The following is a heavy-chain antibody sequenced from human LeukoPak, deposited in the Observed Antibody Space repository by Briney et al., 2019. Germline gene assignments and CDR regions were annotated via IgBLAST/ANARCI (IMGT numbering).Heavy chain of an antibody. CDR1: GFTFSSYG. CDR3: ARVSRHCTNGVCYTPDY. J-gene: IGHJ4*02. CDR2: IWYDGSNK. Sequence: GGSLRLSCAASGFTFSSYGMHWVRQAPGKGLEGVAVIWYDGSNKYYADSVKGRFTISRDNSKNTLYLQMNSLRAEDTAVYYCARVSRHCTNGVCYTPDYWGQGTLVTVSS. V-gene: IGHV3-33*01. D-gene: IGHD2-8*01.